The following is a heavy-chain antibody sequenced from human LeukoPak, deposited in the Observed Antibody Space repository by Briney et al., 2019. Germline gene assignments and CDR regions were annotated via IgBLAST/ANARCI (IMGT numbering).Heavy chain of an antibody. CDR3: ARVLSGYYDAFDI. Sequence: PSETLSLTCTVSGGSISSGGYYWSWIRQHPRKGLGWIGYIYYSGSTYYNPSLKSRVTISVDTSKNQFSLKLSSVTAADTAVYYCARVLSGYYDAFDIWGQGTMVTVSS. V-gene: IGHV4-31*03. J-gene: IGHJ3*02. CDR2: IYYSGST. CDR1: GGSISSGGYY. D-gene: IGHD3-9*01.